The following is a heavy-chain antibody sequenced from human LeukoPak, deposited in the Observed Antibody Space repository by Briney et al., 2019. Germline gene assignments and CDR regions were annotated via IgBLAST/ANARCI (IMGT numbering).Heavy chain of an antibody. Sequence: PSETLSLTCTVSGGSISSYYWSWIRQPAGKGLEWIGCIYTSGSTNYNPSLKSRVTMSVDTSKNQFSLKLSSVTAADTAVYYCARDFGIAAAIAFDIWGQGTMVTVSS. J-gene: IGHJ3*02. CDR3: ARDFGIAAAIAFDI. CDR2: IYTSGST. CDR1: GGSISSYY. V-gene: IGHV4-4*07. D-gene: IGHD6-13*01.